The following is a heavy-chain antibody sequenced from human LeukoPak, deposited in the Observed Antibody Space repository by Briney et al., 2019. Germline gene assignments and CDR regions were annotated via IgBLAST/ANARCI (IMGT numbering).Heavy chain of an antibody. CDR2: FDPEDGET. V-gene: IGHV1-24*01. D-gene: IGHD3-16*02. CDR1: GYTLTELS. CDR3: ATYYSSYRGAFDI. J-gene: IGHJ3*02. Sequence: ASVKVSCKVSGYTLTELSMHWVRQAPGKGLEWMGGFDPEDGETVYAQKFQGRVTMTEDTSTDTAYMELSSLRSEDTAVYYCATYYSSYRGAFDIWGQGTMVTVSS.